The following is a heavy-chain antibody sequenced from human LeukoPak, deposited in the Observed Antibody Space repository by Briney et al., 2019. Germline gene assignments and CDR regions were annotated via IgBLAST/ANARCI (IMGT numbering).Heavy chain of an antibody. V-gene: IGHV4-34*01. D-gene: IGHD3-22*01. J-gene: IGHJ3*02. CDR1: GGSFSGYY. Sequence: PSETLSLTCAVYGGSFSGYYWSWIRQPPGKGLEWIGEINHSGSTNYNPSLKSRVTISVDTSKNQFSLKLSSVTAADTAVYYCARSRITMIVVVPVAFDIWGQGTMVTVSS. CDR3: ARSRITMIVVVPVAFDI. CDR2: INHSGST.